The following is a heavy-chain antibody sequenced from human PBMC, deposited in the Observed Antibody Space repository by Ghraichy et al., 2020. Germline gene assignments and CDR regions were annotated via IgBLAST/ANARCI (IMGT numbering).Heavy chain of an antibody. V-gene: IGHV4-39*01. CDR1: GCSISSSSYY. CDR2: MRYSGNT. D-gene: IGHD6-19*01. Sequence: SETLSLTCTVSGCSISSSSYYWGWIRQPPGKGLEWIGIMRYSGNTYYNPSLKSRVTMSVDTSKNQLSLRLNSVTAADTAVYYCARLPRYTTGWQADYWGQGALVTVSS. J-gene: IGHJ4*02. CDR3: ARLPRYTTGWQADY.